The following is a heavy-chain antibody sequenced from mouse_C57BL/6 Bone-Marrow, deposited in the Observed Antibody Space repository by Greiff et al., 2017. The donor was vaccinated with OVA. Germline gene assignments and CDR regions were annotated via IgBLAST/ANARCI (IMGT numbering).Heavy chain of an antibody. CDR1: GFTFSSYA. V-gene: IGHV5-4*03. Sequence: EVNVVESGGGLVKPGGSLKLSCAASGFTFSSYAMSWVRQTPEKRLEWVATISDGGSYTYYPDNVKGRFTISRDNAKNNLYLQMSHLKSEDTAMYYCARLLWDRFASGAKGLWSLSLQ. D-gene: IGHD4-1*01. J-gene: IGHJ3*01. CDR2: ISDGGSYT. CDR3: ARLLWDRFAS.